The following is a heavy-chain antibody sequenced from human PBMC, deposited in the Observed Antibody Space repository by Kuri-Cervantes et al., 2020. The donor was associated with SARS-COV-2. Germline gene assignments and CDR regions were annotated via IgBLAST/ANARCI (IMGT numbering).Heavy chain of an antibody. V-gene: IGHV3-23*01. CDR2: ISGSGGST. CDR3: ARDFCGGDCYSFDY. Sequence: GESLKISCAASGFTFSSYAMSWVRQAPGKGLEWVSAISGSGGSTYYADSVKGRFTISRDNSKNTLYLQMNSLRAEDTAVYYCARDFCGGDCYSFDYWGQGTLVTVSS. CDR1: GFTFSSYA. J-gene: IGHJ4*02. D-gene: IGHD2-21*02.